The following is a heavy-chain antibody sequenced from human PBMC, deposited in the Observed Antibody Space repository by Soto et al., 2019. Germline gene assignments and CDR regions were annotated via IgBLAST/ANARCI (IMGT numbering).Heavy chain of an antibody. J-gene: IGHJ6*02. Sequence: GESLKLSCKGSGYSFTSYWIGWVRQMPGKGLEWMGIIYPGDSDTSYSPSFQGQVTISADKSISTAYLQWSSLKASDTAMYYCARHREYCSSTICYCGYYYYVMDVRGQGTPDTVSS. D-gene: IGHD2-2*01. V-gene: IGHV5-51*01. CDR2: IYPGDSDT. CDR3: ARHREYCSSTICYCGYYYYVMDV. CDR1: GYSFTSYW.